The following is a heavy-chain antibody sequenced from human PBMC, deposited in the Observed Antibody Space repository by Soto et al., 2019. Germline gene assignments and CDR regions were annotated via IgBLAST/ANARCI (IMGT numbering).Heavy chain of an antibody. V-gene: IGHV5-10-1*01. Sequence: GESLKISCKGSGYTFSSYWISWVRQMLGKGLEWMGKIDPSDSYTNYSPSFQGHVTISADKSVNTAYLEWRSLKASDTAMYYCARHDVANWFAPWGQGTLVTVSS. CDR1: GYTFSSYW. J-gene: IGHJ5*02. CDR2: IDPSDSYT. CDR3: ARHDVANWFAP.